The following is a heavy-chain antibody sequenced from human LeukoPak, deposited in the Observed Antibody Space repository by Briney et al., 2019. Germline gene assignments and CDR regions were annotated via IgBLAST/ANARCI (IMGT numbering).Heavy chain of an antibody. CDR3: ARESVYSGRYYAFDI. Sequence: SETLSLTCTVSGGSISTYYWSWLRQPPGKGLEWIGYIYYSGSTNYNPSLKSRVTISVDMSKNQFSLKLSSVTAADTGVYYCARESVYSGRYYAFDIWGQGTMVTVPS. CDR2: IYYSGST. J-gene: IGHJ3*02. CDR1: GGSISTYY. D-gene: IGHD1-26*01. V-gene: IGHV4-59*01.